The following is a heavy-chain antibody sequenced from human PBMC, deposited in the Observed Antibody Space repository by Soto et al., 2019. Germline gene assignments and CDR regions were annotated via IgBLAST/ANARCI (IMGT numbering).Heavy chain of an antibody. J-gene: IGHJ4*02. CDR3: ARPPVSVATLLFDY. CDR1: GFTFSSYS. V-gene: IGHV3-48*01. CDR2: ISSSSSTI. Sequence: GGSLRLSCAASGFTFSSYSMNWVRQAPGKGLEWVSYISSSSSTIYYADSVKGRFTISRDNAKNSLYLQMNSLRAEDTVVYYCARPPVSVATLLFDYWRQGTLVPVSS. D-gene: IGHD5-12*01.